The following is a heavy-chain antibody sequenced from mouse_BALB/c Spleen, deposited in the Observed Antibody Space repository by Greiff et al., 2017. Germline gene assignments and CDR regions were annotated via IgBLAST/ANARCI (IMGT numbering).Heavy chain of an antibody. D-gene: IGHD1-1*01. CDR2: IFPGTGTT. V-gene: IGHV1S132*01. CDR3: ARGNYGSSYDYFDY. CDR1: GYTFTSYW. J-gene: IGHJ2*01. Sequence: QVQLKESGAELVKPGASVKLSCKTSGYTFTSYWIQWVKQRPGQGLGWIGEIFPGTGTTYYNEKFKGKATLTIDTSSSTAYMQLSSLTSEDSAVYFCARGNYGSSYDYFDYWGQGTTLTVSS.